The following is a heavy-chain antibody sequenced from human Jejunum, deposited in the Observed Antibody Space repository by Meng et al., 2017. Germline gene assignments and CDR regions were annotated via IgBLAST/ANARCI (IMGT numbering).Heavy chain of an antibody. CDR2: ITVGNGNT. CDR1: GYTLTNYA. Sequence: HVQLVQSGADVKKPGASVKVSCKASGYTLTNYAIHWVRQAPGQRLEWMGWITVGNGNTKYSQKFQGRVTITRGTSASTAYMELSSLTSEDTAVYYCAGDNGDSGIFDYWGQGTLVTVSS. CDR3: AGDNGDSGIFDY. D-gene: IGHD4-17*01. V-gene: IGHV1-3*01. J-gene: IGHJ4*02.